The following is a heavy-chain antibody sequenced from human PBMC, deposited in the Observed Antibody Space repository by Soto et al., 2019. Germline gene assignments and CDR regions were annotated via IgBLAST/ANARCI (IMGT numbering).Heavy chain of an antibody. D-gene: IGHD3-10*01. J-gene: IGHJ4*02. CDR1: GYTFTGYY. Sequence: ASVKVSCKASGYTFTGYYMHWVRQAPGQGLEWMGWINPNSGGTNYAQKFQGWVTMTRDTSISTAYMELSRLRSDDTAVYYCARDLWFGESTPSYYFDYWGQGTLVTVSS. CDR2: INPNSGGT. CDR3: ARDLWFGESTPSYYFDY. V-gene: IGHV1-2*04.